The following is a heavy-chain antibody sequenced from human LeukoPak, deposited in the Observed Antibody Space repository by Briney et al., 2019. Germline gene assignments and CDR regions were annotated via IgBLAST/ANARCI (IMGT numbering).Heavy chain of an antibody. J-gene: IGHJ5*02. CDR2: INHSGST. V-gene: IGHV4-34*01. CDR3: ARPLKGP. CDR1: GGSFSGYY. Sequence: PSETLSLTCAVYGGSFSGYYWSWIRQPPGKGLEWIGEINHSGSTNYNPSLKSRVTISVDTSKHRFSLKLSSVTAADTAVYYCARPLKGPWGQGTLVTVSS.